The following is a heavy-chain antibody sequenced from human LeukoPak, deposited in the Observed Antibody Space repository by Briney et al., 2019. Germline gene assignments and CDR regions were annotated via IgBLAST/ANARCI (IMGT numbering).Heavy chain of an antibody. Sequence: PSQTLSLTCTVSGGSINSGDYYWSWIRQPPGKGLEWIGYIYYSGSTYYNPSLKSRVTISVDTSKNQFSLKLSSVTAAGTAVYYCARDLGGFGEFRYWGQGALVTGSS. D-gene: IGHD3-10*01. J-gene: IGHJ4*02. CDR1: GGSINSGDYY. V-gene: IGHV4-30-4*01. CDR2: IYYSGST. CDR3: ARDLGGFGEFRY.